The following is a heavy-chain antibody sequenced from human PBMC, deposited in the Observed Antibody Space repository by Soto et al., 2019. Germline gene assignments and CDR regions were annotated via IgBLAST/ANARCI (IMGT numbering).Heavy chain of an antibody. CDR3: ARGPMSSSWVYYYGLDV. CDR1: GCTINSGGYY. V-gene: IGHV4-31*03. Sequence: SATLSLTCTVSGCTINSGGYYWTWIRQHPGKGLEWIGYIYYSGSTYYNPSLKSRVTISVDTSKNQFSLKLSSVTAADTAVYYCARGPMSSSWVYYYGLDVWGQGITVIVT. D-gene: IGHD6-13*01. CDR2: IYYSGST. J-gene: IGHJ6*02.